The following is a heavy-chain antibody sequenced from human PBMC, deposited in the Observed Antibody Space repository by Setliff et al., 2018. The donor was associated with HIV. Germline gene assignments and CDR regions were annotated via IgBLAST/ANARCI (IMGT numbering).Heavy chain of an antibody. CDR2: INIANGKT. V-gene: IGHV1-3*04. CDR3: ARDLSYTANWEFDF. D-gene: IGHD3-16*01. Sequence: ASVKVSCKASGYILTSNYMHWVRQAPGQGLEWMGWINIANGKTQYSQKFRGRVTFTRDISANTAYLDLNSLKSEDSALYYCARDLSYTANWEFDFWGQGTLVTVSS. CDR1: GYILTSNY. J-gene: IGHJ4*02.